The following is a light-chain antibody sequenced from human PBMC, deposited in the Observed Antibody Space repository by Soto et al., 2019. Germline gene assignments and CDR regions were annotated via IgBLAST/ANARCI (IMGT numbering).Light chain of an antibody. V-gene: IGKV3-20*01. J-gene: IGKJ5*01. Sequence: DIVLTQSPGTLSLSPGERATLSCRASQSVSSNHLAWYQQKPGQAPRLLIYDASSRATGIPDRLSGSGSGTDFTLTISRLEPEDFAVYYCQQYGSSPITFGQGTRLEI. CDR1: QSVSSNH. CDR3: QQYGSSPIT. CDR2: DAS.